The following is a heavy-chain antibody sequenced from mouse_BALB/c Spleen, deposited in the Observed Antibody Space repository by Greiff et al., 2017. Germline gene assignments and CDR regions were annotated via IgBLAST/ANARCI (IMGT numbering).Heavy chain of an antibody. Sequence: EVQLQESGPELVKPGASVKMSCKASGYTFTSYVMHWVKQKPGQGLEWIGYINPYNDGTKYNEKFKGKATLTSDKSSSTAYMELSSLTSEDSAVYYCARTYYRYDEGAYYYAMDYWGQGTSVTVSS. CDR2: INPYNDGT. CDR1: GYTFTSYV. D-gene: IGHD2-14*01. J-gene: IGHJ4*01. CDR3: ARTYYRYDEGAYYYAMDY. V-gene: IGHV1-14*01.